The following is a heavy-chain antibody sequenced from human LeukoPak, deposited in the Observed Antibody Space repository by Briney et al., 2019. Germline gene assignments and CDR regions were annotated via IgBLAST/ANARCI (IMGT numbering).Heavy chain of an antibody. V-gene: IGHV3-48*02. CDR1: GFTFSSYS. D-gene: IGHD3-22*01. CDR2: ISSSSSTI. J-gene: IGHJ5*02. Sequence: PGGSLRLSCAASGFTFSSYSMNWVRQAPGKGLEWVSYISSSSSTIYYADSVKGRFTISRDNAKNSLYLQMNSLRDEDTAVYYCARGFLAYYYDSSGYSPSWGQGTLVTVSS. CDR3: ARGFLAYYYDSSGYSPS.